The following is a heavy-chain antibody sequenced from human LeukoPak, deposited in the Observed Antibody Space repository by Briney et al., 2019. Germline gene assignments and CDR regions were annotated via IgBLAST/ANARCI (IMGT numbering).Heavy chain of an antibody. J-gene: IGHJ4*02. V-gene: IGHV4-59*01. Sequence: SETLSLTCTVSGGXISSYYWSWIRQPPGKGPEWLGYIYYSGSTNYNPSLKSRVTISVDTSKNQFSLKLSPVAAADTAVYYCARGRGIAAAGTWYFDYWGQGTLVTVSS. CDR2: IYYSGST. CDR3: ARGRGIAAAGTWYFDY. D-gene: IGHD6-13*01. CDR1: GGXISSYY.